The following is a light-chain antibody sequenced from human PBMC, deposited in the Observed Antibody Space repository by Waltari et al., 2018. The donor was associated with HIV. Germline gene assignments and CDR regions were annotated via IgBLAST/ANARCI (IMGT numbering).Light chain of an antibody. CDR3: HQYYGALYT. J-gene: IGKJ2*01. CDR2: WAS. Sequence: CKSSQSLLNTSNNKNYLAWFQQKPGQPPNLLIYWASTRESGVPDRFSGSGSGTNFTLTINRLQAEDVAVYYCHQYYGALYTFGRGTKLEI. CDR1: QSLLNTSNNKNY. V-gene: IGKV4-1*01.